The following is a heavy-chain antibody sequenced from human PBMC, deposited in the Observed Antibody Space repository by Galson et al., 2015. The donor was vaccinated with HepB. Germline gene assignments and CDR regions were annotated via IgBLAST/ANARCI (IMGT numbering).Heavy chain of an antibody. J-gene: IGHJ4*02. D-gene: IGHD5-24*01. CDR2: IWYDGSNK. Sequence: SLRLSCAASGFTFSSYGMHWVRQAPGKGLEWVAVIWYDGSNKYYADSVKGRFTISRDNSKNTLYLQMNSLRAEDTAVYYYARDQVFEGYKVYYFDYWGQGTLVTVSS. V-gene: IGHV3-33*01. CDR1: GFTFSSYG. CDR3: ARDQVFEGYKVYYFDY.